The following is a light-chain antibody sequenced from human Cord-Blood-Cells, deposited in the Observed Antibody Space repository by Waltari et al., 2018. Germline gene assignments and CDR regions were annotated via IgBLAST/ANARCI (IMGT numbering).Light chain of an antibody. CDR1: QSVSSN. Sequence: EIVMTQSPATLSVSPGERATLSCRASQSVSSNLAWYQQKPGQAPRLLIYGASTRATGNPARFSGSGSGTEFTLTISSLQSEDFATYYCQQSYSTPRTFGQGTKVEIK. CDR2: GAS. V-gene: IGKV3-15*01. CDR3: QQSYSTPRT. J-gene: IGKJ1*01.